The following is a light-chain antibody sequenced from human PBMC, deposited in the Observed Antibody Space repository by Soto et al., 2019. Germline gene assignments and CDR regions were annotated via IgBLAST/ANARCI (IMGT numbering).Light chain of an antibody. CDR1: TSDVGGYNL. Sequence: QSALTQPASVSGSPGQSITISCSGTTSDVGGYNLVSWYQQHTAKAPKLLIYEGTQRPSGVSSRFSGSKSGNTASPTISGLQAEDEADYYCCSYASSSSYVFGTGTKLTVL. V-gene: IGLV2-23*01. J-gene: IGLJ1*01. CDR2: EGT. CDR3: CSYASSSSYV.